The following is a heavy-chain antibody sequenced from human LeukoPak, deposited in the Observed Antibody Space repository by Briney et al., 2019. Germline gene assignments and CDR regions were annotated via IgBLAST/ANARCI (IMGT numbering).Heavy chain of an antibody. CDR3: AKDSYYDSSGYRGYFDY. CDR2: MSYDGSNK. J-gene: IGHJ4*02. V-gene: IGHV3-30*18. D-gene: IGHD3-22*01. Sequence: GSLRLSCAASGFTFSGYAMHWVRQAPGKGLEWVAVMSYDGSNKYYADSVKGRFTVSRDNSKNTLYLQMNSLRAEDTAVYYCAKDSYYDSSGYRGYFDYCGEGTLVTVSS. CDR1: GFTFSGYA.